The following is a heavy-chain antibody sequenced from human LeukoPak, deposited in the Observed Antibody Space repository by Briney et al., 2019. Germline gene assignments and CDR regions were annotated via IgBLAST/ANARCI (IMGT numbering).Heavy chain of an antibody. D-gene: IGHD5-24*01. CDR3: ARDHEGDGYQYFDY. Sequence: ASVKVSCKASGGTFSSYAISWVRQAPGQRLEWMGWINAGNGNTKYSQKFQGRVTITRDTSASTAYMELSSLRSEDTAVYYCARDHEGDGYQYFDYWGQGTLVTVSS. CDR2: INAGNGNT. CDR1: GGTFSSYA. J-gene: IGHJ4*02. V-gene: IGHV1-3*01.